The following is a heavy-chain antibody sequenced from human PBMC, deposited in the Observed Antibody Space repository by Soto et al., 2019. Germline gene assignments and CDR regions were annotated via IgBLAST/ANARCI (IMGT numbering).Heavy chain of an antibody. CDR1: GGSISSSSYY. Sequence: QLPLQESGPGLVKPSETLSLTCTVSGGSISSSSYYWGWIRQPPGKGLEWIGSIYYSGSTYYNPSLKSRVTISVDTSKNQFSLKLSSVTAADTAVYYCARHETITMVRGVTDWFDPWGQGTLVTVSS. J-gene: IGHJ5*02. CDR3: ARHETITMVRGVTDWFDP. CDR2: IYYSGST. V-gene: IGHV4-39*01. D-gene: IGHD3-10*01.